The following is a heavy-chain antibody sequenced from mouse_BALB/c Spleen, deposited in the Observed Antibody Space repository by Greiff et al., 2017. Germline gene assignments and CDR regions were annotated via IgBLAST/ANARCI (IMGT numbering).Heavy chain of an antibody. D-gene: IGHD1-1*01. Sequence: VKLMESGPGLVAPSQSLSITCTVSGFSLTSYGVHWVRQPPGKGLEWLGVIWAGGSTNYNSALMSRLSISKDNSKSQVFLKMNSLQTDDTAMYYCARDLHYFGRGDLGFAYWGQGTLVTVSA. CDR2: IWAGGST. V-gene: IGHV2-9*02. CDR3: ARDLHYFGRGDLGFAY. CDR1: GFSLTSYG. J-gene: IGHJ3*01.